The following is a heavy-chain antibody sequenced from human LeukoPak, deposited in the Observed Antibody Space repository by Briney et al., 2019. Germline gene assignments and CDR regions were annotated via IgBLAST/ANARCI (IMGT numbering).Heavy chain of an antibody. V-gene: IGHV1-46*01. J-gene: IGHJ5*02. D-gene: IGHD2-2*01. CDR2: INPSGGST. CDR3: ARGAEEGYCSSTSCTPTNWFDP. CDR1: GYTFTSYY. Sequence: ASVKVSCKASGYTFTSYYMHWVRQAPGQGLELMGIINPSGGSTSYAQKFQGRVTMTRDTSTSTVYMELSSLRSEDTAVYYCARGAEEGYCSSTSCTPTNWFDPWGQGTLVTVSS.